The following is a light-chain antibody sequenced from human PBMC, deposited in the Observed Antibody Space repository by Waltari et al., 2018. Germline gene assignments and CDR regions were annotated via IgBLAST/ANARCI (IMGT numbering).Light chain of an antibody. CDR1: QSVLYSSNNKTY. CDR3: QQYYSTPPT. V-gene: IGKV4-1*01. J-gene: IGKJ4*01. Sequence: DIVMTQSPDSLAVSLGERATINCKSSQSVLYSSNNKTYLAWYQQKPGQPPKLLIYRASTRESGLPDRFSGSGYGTDFTLTISSLQAEDVAVYYCQQYYSTPPTFGGGTKVEIK. CDR2: RAS.